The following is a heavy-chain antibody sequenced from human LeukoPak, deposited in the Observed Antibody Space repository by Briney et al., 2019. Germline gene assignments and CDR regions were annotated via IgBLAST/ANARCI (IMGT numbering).Heavy chain of an antibody. V-gene: IGHV1-3*01. J-gene: IGHJ6*02. CDR3: ARVASGSRFLEWSPGPLTYYYGMDV. Sequence: ASVKVSCKASGYTFTSYAMHWVRQAPGQRLEWMGWINAGNGNTKYSQKFQGRVTITRDTSASTAYMELSSLRSEDTAVYYCARVASGSRFLEWSPGPLTYYYGMDVWGQGTTVTVSS. CDR2: INAGNGNT. D-gene: IGHD3-3*01. CDR1: GYTFTSYA.